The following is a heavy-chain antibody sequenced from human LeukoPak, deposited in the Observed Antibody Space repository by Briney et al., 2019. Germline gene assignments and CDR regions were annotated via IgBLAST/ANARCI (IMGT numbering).Heavy chain of an antibody. D-gene: IGHD3-9*01. CDR1: GFRFSSYA. V-gene: IGHV3-64D*06. CDR3: VKVKGPYDILTGYLDY. Sequence: GGSLRLSCSASGFRFSSYAMHWVRQAPGKGLEYVSAISSNGGTTYYADSVKGRFTISRDNSKNTLYLQMSSLRAEDTAVYFCVKVKGPYDILTGYLDYWGQGTLVTVSS. CDR2: ISSNGGTT. J-gene: IGHJ4*02.